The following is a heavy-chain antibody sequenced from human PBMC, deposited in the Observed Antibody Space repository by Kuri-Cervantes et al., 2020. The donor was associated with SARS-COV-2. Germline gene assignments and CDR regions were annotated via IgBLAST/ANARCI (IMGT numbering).Heavy chain of an antibody. CDR2: ISSSSSYI. J-gene: IGHJ6*02. V-gene: IGHV3-21*01. CDR1: GFTFSSYS. D-gene: IGHD6-19*01. Sequence: GESLKISCAASGFTFSSYSMNWVRQAPGKGLEWVSSISSSSSYIYYADSVKGLFTISRDNAKNSLYLQMNSLRAEDTAVYYCARDRGSSGWRYYYYYGMEVWGQGTTVTVSS. CDR3: ARDRGSSGWRYYYYYGMEV.